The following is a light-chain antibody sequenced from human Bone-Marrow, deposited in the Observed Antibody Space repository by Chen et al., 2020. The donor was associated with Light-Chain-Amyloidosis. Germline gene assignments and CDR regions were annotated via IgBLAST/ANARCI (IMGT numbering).Light chain of an antibody. CDR2: HVT. V-gene: IGLV2-14*01. CDR3: SSYTSSSTLGV. Sequence: QPALTQPASVSGSPGQSLPLSCTGTSSDISGYNYVSWYQQHPGKAPKLMIYHVTNRPSGVSNRFSGSKSGNTASLTISGLQAEDEADYYCSSYTSSSTLGVFGGGTKLTVL. CDR1: SSDISGYNY. J-gene: IGLJ3*02.